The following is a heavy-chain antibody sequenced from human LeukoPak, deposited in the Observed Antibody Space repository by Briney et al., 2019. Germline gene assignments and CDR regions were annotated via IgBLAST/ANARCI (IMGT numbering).Heavy chain of an antibody. J-gene: IGHJ4*02. D-gene: IGHD2-8*01. CDR2: ISTTSSTI. Sequence: PGGSLRLSCAASGFTFSSYSMNWVRQAPGKGLEWVSYISTTSSTIYYADSVKGRFTISRDNAKNSLYLQMNSLRAEDTAVCHCARDLGSVGHTYGYWGQGTLVTVSS. CDR3: ARDLGSVGHTYGY. CDR1: GFTFSSYS. V-gene: IGHV3-48*04.